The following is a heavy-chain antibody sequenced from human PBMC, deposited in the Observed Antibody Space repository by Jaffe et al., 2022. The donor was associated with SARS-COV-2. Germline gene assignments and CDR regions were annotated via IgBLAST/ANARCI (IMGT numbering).Heavy chain of an antibody. CDR3: ARDLGYYGSGSYYYEDQAPFDY. CDR1: GFTFSSYW. Sequence: EVQLVESGGGLVQPGGSLRLSCAASGFTFSSYWMSWVRQAPGKGLEWVANIKQDGSEKYYVDSVKGRFTISRDNAKNSLYLQMNSLRAEDTAVYYCARDLGYYGSGSYYYEDQAPFDYWGQGTLVTVSS. J-gene: IGHJ4*02. V-gene: IGHV3-7*01. CDR2: IKQDGSEK. D-gene: IGHD3-10*01.